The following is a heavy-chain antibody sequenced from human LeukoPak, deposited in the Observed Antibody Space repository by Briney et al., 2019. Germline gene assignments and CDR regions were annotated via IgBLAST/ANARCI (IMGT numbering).Heavy chain of an antibody. J-gene: IGHJ4*02. CDR2: IYYTGST. V-gene: IGHV4-30-4*07. CDR1: GGSISSGDHS. CDR3: ARAGGSDYDYSDY. Sequence: PSQTLSLTCAVSGGSISSGDHSWSWIRQPPGKGLEWIGYIYYTGSTFYNPSLKSRVTISLDPSKNQFSLRLSSVTAADTAVYYCARAGGSDYDYSDYWGQGTLVTVSS. D-gene: IGHD5-12*01.